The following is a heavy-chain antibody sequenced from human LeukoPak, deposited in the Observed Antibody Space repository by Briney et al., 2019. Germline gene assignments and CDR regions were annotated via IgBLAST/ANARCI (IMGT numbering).Heavy chain of an antibody. D-gene: IGHD2-21*02. V-gene: IGHV4-34*01. CDR2: INHSGST. CDR3: ARERASLTATAKILDY. Sequence: SETLSLTCAVYGGSFSGYYWSWIRQPPGKGLEWIGEINHSGSTNYNPSLKSRVTISVDTSKNQFSLKLSSVTAADTAVYYCARERASLTATAKILDYWGQGTLVTVSS. CDR1: GGSFSGYY. J-gene: IGHJ4*02.